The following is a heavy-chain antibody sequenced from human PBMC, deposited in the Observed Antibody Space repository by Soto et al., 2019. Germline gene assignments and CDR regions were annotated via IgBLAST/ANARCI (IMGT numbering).Heavy chain of an antibody. D-gene: IGHD2-2*01. CDR2: ISLYSDGT. CDR3: AGVVPGDEDRFGP. V-gene: IGHV1-18*01. Sequence: ASVKVSCKTSGYTFSNYGITWVRQAPGQPLEWLGWISLYSDGTNYAQKFQGRVSMTTDTSTTTAYMELRSLRSDDTAVYYCAGVVPGDEDRFGPWGKGTLVIVSS. J-gene: IGHJ5*02. CDR1: GYTFSNYG.